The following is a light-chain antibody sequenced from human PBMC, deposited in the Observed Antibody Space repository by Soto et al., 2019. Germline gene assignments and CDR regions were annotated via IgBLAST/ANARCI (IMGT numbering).Light chain of an antibody. CDR2: DAS. V-gene: IGKV1-39*01. CDR1: QSISSY. Sequence: DIQMTQSPSSLSASVGDRVTITCRASQSISSYLHWYQQRPGKAPKLLINDASSLQSGVPSRFSGSGSGTDFTLTITSLQPEDFATYHCQQRYITLYSFGQGTSLEIK. CDR3: QQRYITLYS. J-gene: IGKJ2*03.